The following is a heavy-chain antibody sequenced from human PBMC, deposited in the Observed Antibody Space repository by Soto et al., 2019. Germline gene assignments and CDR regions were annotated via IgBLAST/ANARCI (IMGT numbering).Heavy chain of an antibody. CDR1: GASVSSTYW. J-gene: IGHJ4*02. Sequence: SETLSLTCAVSGASVSSTYWWSWVRQPPGKGPEWIGEINHRGSANYNPSLKSRVTMSLDISKSQFSLRLTSVTAADTAVYFWARYNAASATYYFDTWGRAPLVT. CDR2: INHRGSA. D-gene: IGHD6-13*01. V-gene: IGHV4-4*02. CDR3: ARYNAASATYYFDT.